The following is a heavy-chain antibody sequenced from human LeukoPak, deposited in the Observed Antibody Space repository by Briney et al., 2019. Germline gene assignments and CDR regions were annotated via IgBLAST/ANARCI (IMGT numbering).Heavy chain of an antibody. D-gene: IGHD5-18*01. V-gene: IGHV4-59*01. CDR3: AKVTYSYGSDYFDY. CDR2: IYYSGST. J-gene: IGHJ4*02. CDR1: GGSISSYY. Sequence: SETLSLTCTVSGGSISSYYWSWIRQPPGKGLEWIGYIYYSGSTNYNPSLKSRVTISVDTSKNQFSLKLSSVTAADTAVYYCAKVTYSYGSDYFDYWGQGTLVTVSS.